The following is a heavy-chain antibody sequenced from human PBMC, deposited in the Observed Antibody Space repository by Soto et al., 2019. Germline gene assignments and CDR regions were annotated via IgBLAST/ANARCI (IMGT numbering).Heavy chain of an antibody. Sequence: GGSLRLSCAASVFTFSSYSMNWVRHSPGKGLEWVSYISSSSSTIYYADSVKGRFTISRDNAKNSLYLQMNSLRDEDTAVYYCARGSGSGWYRVEYWGQGTLVNVSS. V-gene: IGHV3-48*02. CDR2: ISSSSSTI. CDR3: ARGSGSGWYRVEY. D-gene: IGHD6-19*01. CDR1: VFTFSSYS. J-gene: IGHJ4*02.